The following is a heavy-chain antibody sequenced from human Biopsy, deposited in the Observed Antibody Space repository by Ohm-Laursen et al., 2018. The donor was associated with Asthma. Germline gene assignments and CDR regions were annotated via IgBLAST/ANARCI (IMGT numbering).Heavy chain of an antibody. Sequence: RSLRLSCTASGFVFSQSGMHWVRQAPGKGLEWVALISSDGHNKYYKDSVKGRFTISRDNSKLGLYLEINSLRVEDSAVYYCARESGQDSGGTGAFDRWGQGIMVAVSS. CDR3: ARESGQDSGGTGAFDR. CDR1: GFVFSQSG. CDR2: ISSDGHNK. J-gene: IGHJ3*02. V-gene: IGHV3-30*03. D-gene: IGHD4-23*01.